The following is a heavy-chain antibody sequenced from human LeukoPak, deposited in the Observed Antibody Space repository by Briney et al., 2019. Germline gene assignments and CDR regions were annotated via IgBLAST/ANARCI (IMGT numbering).Heavy chain of an antibody. CDR1: GFTFSSYW. J-gene: IGHJ4*02. D-gene: IGHD6-19*01. V-gene: IGHV3-74*01. Sequence: GGSLRLSCAASGFTFSSYWMHWVRQAPGKGLVWVSRINSDGSSTNYADSGKGRFTISRDNAKNTLYLQMNSLRAEDTAVYYCARVGYDSSGLDYWGQGTLVTVSS. CDR3: ARVGYDSSGLDY. CDR2: INSDGSST.